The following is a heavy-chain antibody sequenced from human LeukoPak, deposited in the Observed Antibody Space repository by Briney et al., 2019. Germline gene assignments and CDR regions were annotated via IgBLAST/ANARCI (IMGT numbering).Heavy chain of an antibody. CDR3: ARVRRDTVVTPILDS. CDR2: ISSSSSYT. Sequence: GGSLRLSCAASGFTFSDYYMSWIRQAPGKGLEWVSYISSSSSYTNYADSVKGRLTISRDNAKNSLYLQMNSLRAEDTAVYYCARVRRDTVVTPILDSWGQGTLVTVSS. CDR1: GFTFSDYY. J-gene: IGHJ4*02. D-gene: IGHD4-23*01. V-gene: IGHV3-11*06.